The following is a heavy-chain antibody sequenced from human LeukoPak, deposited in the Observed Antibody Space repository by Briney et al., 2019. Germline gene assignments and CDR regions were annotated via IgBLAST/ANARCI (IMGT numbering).Heavy chain of an antibody. J-gene: IGHJ4*02. V-gene: IGHV3-23*01. CDR1: GFTFSSYA. CDR3: AKASWVSTADAVL. Sequence: GGPLRLSCVASGFTFSSYAMSWVRQAPPRGLEWVSSLRGDGETFYADSVKGRFTPSRDDSRNMVYLHLNNLRVEDTAVYYCAKASWVSTADAVLWGQGTVVTVS. D-gene: IGHD3-16*01. CDR2: LRGDGET.